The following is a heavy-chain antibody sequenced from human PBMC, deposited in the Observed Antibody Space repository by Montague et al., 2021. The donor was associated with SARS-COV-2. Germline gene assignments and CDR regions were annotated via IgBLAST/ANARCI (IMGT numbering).Heavy chain of an antibody. V-gene: IGHV4-39*02. CDR3: VRDGYTHVDY. CDR1: GDSISSSSYY. D-gene: IGHD5-24*01. Sequence: SETLSLTYTVSGDSISSSSYYWGWIRQPPGKGLEWIGNKHYSGITYNNPSLKNRVTMSVDTSKNQFSLKLSSVTAADTAVYYCVRDGYTHVDYWGQGILVTVSS. J-gene: IGHJ4*02. CDR2: KHYSGIT.